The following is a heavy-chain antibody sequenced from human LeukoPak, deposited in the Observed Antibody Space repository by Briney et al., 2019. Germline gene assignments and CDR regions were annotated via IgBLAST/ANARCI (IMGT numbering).Heavy chain of an antibody. CDR2: IIPIFGTA. CDR1: GGTFSSYV. Sequence: SVKVSCKASGGTFSSYVISWVRQAPGQGLEWMGGIIPIFGTANYAQKFQGRVTITADESTSTAYMELSSLRSEDTAVYYCARQITIFGVVIIGYWFDPWGQGTLVTVSS. V-gene: IGHV1-69*13. D-gene: IGHD3-3*01. CDR3: ARQITIFGVVIIGYWFDP. J-gene: IGHJ5*02.